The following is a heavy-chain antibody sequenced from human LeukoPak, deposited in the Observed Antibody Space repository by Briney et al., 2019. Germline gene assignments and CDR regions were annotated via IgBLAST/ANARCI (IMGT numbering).Heavy chain of an antibody. Sequence: GGSLRLSCAVAGPRVSDYYMSWVRHAPGKWLEWVGFILDGGEAFYADFSRGGFAIPRNESENTFYLQMNSLRVEDTAVYYCAVPLLDYWGQGTLVTVTS. J-gene: IGHJ4*02. CDR1: GPRVSDYY. CDR2: ILDGGEA. V-gene: IGHV3-66*02. CDR3: AVPLLDY.